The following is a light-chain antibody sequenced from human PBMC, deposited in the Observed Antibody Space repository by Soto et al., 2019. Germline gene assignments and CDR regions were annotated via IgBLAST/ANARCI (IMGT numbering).Light chain of an antibody. V-gene: IGLV1-44*01. CDR1: SSNIGSNT. CDR2: SNN. J-gene: IGLJ2*01. Sequence: QSVLTQPPSASGTPGQRVTISCSGSSSNIGSNTVNWYQQLPGTAPKLLIYSNNQRPSGVPDPFSGSKSGTSASLAISGLQSEDEADYDCAAWDDSLKGVVFGGGTKLPS. CDR3: AAWDDSLKGVV.